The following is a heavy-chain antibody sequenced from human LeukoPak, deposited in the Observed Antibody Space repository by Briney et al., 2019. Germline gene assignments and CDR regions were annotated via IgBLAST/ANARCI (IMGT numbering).Heavy chain of an antibody. CDR2: ISYDGSNK. CDR1: GFTFSSYG. D-gene: IGHD3-22*01. CDR3: AKGFYDSSGYPSDAFDI. Sequence: GGSLRLSCAASGFTFSSYGMHWARQAPGKGLEWVAVISYDGSNKYYADSVKGRFTISRDNSKTTLYLQMNSLRAEDTAVYYVAKGFYDSSGYPSDAFDIWGQGTMVTVSS. J-gene: IGHJ3*02. V-gene: IGHV3-30*18.